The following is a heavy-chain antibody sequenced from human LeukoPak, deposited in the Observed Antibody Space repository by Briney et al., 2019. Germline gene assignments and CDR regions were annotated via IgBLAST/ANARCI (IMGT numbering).Heavy chain of an antibody. CDR3: ARDGVLRYFDWLFPYYMDV. Sequence: GGSLRLSCAASGFTFSSYDMSWVRQVPGKGREWVSRISSNGVSTYYAASVEGRFTISRDNSKNTLNLQMNSLRAEDTAVYYCARDGVLRYFDWLFPYYMDVWGKGTTVTISS. CDR2: ISSNGVST. V-gene: IGHV3-23*01. D-gene: IGHD3-9*01. J-gene: IGHJ6*03. CDR1: GFTFSSYD.